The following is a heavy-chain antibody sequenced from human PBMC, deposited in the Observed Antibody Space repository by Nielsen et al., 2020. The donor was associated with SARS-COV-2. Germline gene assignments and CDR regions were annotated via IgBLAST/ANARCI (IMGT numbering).Heavy chain of an antibody. V-gene: IGHV1-2*06. D-gene: IGHD5-12*01. J-gene: IGHJ6*02. CDR1: GYTFTGYY. CDR2: INPNSGGT. CDR3: ARDPGDEWLRLSYYYYGMDV. Sequence: ASVKVSCKASGYTFTGYYMHWVRQAPGQGLEWMGRINPNSGGTNYAQKFQGRVTMTRDTSISTAYMELRSLRSDDTAVYYCARDPGDEWLRLSYYYYGMDVWGQGTTVTVSS.